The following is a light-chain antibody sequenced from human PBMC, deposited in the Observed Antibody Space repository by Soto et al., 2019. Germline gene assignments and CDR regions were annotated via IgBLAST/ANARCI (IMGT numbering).Light chain of an antibody. CDR3: NSYTASSTYV. V-gene: IGLV2-14*01. CDR1: SSDVGGYNY. CDR2: EVS. Sequence: QSALTQPASVSGSPGQSITISCTGTSSDVGGYNYVSWYQQHPGKAPKLMIYEVSNRPSGVSNRLSASKSGNTASLTISGLQAEDEADYFCNSYTASSTYVFGTGTKVTVL. J-gene: IGLJ1*01.